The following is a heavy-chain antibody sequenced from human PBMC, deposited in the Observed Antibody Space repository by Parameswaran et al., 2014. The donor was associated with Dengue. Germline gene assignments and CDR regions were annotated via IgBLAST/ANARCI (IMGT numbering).Heavy chain of an antibody. V-gene: IGHV1-2*02. D-gene: IGHD3-3*01. Sequence: WVRQAPGQGLEWMGWINPNSGGTNYAQKFQGRVTMTRDTSISTAYMELSRLRSDDTAVYYCARGLRGPTIFGEGHAFDIWGQGTMVTVSS. CDR2: INPNSGGT. CDR3: ARGLRGPTIFGEGHAFDI. J-gene: IGHJ3*02.